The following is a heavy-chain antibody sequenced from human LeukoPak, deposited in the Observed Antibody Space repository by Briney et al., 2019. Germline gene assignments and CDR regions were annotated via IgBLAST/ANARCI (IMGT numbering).Heavy chain of an antibody. CDR3: ASRKLGNDY. CDR2: IYHTGGT. D-gene: IGHD7-27*01. Sequence: PSETLSLTCTISGGSVSDYYWSWIRQSPGKGLEWIGYIYHTGGTSYSPSLKSRVTISADTSQNQFSLKLSSVTAADTAVYYCASRKLGNDYWGQGTLVTVSS. V-gene: IGHV4-59*02. J-gene: IGHJ4*02. CDR1: GGSVSDYY.